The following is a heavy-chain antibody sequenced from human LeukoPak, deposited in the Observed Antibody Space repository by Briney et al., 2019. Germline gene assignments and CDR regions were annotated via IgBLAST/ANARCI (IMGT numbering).Heavy chain of an antibody. CDR1: GYSFTSYW. CDR2: IYPGDSDT. CDR3: ARTRYSSSSGPYNWFGP. V-gene: IGHV5-51*01. Sequence: GESLKISCKGSGYSFTSYWIGWVRQMPGKGLEWMGIIYPGDSDTRYSPSFQGQVTISADKSISTAYLQWSSLKASDTAMYYCARTRYSSSSGPYNWFGPWGQGTLVTVSS. J-gene: IGHJ5*02. D-gene: IGHD6-6*01.